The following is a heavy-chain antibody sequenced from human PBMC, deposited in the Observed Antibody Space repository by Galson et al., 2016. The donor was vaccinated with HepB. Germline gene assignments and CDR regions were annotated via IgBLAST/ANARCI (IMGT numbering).Heavy chain of an antibody. Sequence: SETLSLTCGVYGGSFSGYYWSWIRQPPGKGLEWIGEINNSGSDDYNTPLKSRVTMSVDTPKNQFSLKMSSVTAAATAVYFCARRGRTTVKGWFDPWGKGTLVVVSS. CDR3: ARRGRTTVKGWFDP. CDR1: GGSFSGYY. D-gene: IGHD4-17*01. J-gene: IGHJ5*02. V-gene: IGHV4-34*01. CDR2: INNSGSD.